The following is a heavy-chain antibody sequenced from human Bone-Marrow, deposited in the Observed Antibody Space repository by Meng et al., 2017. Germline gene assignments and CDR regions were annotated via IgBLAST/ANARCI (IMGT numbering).Heavy chain of an antibody. D-gene: IGHD3-22*01. J-gene: IGHJ3*02. CDR3: DTYYYDSSGYYDAFDI. CDR1: GYSISSGYY. CDR2: IYHSGST. Sequence: SETLSLTCTVSGYSISSGYYWGWIRQPPGKGLEWIGSIYHSGSTYYNPSLKSRVTISVDTSKNQFSLKLSSVTAADTAVYYCDTYYYDSSGYYDAFDIWGQGTMVTV. V-gene: IGHV4-38-2*02.